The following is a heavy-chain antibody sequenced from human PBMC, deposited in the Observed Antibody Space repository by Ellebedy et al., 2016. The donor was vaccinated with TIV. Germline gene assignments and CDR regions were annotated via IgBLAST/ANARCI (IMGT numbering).Heavy chain of an antibody. D-gene: IGHD5-18*01. V-gene: IGHV4-34*01. J-gene: IGHJ4*02. Sequence: SETLSLTCTVSGGSISSYYWSWIRKPPGKGLEWIGEINHSGSTNYNPSLKSRVTISVDTSKNQFSLKLSSVTAADTAVYYCASGTAMVTIYWGQGTLVTVSS. CDR2: INHSGST. CDR1: GGSISSYY. CDR3: ASGTAMVTIY.